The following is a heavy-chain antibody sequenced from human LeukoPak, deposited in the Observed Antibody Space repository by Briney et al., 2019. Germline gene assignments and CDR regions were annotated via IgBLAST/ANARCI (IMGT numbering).Heavy chain of an antibody. D-gene: IGHD1-26*01. Sequence: GGSLRLSCAASGFTVSSNYMTWVRQAPGKGLEWVSVIYRGGNTYYADSVKGRFTISRDNSKNTLYLQMNSLRAEDTAVYYCASLYTGSCFDYWGQGTLVTVSS. CDR2: IYRGGNT. CDR3: ASLYTGSCFDY. J-gene: IGHJ4*02. CDR1: GFTVSSNY. V-gene: IGHV3-53*01.